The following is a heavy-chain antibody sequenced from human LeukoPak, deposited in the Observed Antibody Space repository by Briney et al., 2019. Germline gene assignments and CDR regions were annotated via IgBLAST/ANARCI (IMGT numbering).Heavy chain of an antibody. CDR3: ARVYYDILTGYYPFDY. J-gene: IGHJ4*02. D-gene: IGHD3-9*01. CDR2: IYYSGST. V-gene: IGHV4-59*01. CDR1: GGSISSYY. Sequence: SETLSLTCTVSGGSISSYYWSWTRQPPGKGLEWIGYIYYSGSTNYNPSLKSRVTISVDTSKNQFSLKLSSVTAADTAVYYCARVYYDILTGYYPFDYWGQGTLVTVSS.